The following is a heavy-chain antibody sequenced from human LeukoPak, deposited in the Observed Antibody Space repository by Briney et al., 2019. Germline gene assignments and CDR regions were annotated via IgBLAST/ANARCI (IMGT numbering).Heavy chain of an antibody. Sequence: GGSLRLFCAASGFTFSSYAMSWVRQAPGKGLEWVSAISGSGGSTYYADSVTGRFTISRDNSKNTLYLQMNSLRADDTAVYYCAKAAEWHILTDSSLDWGQGTLVNVSS. D-gene: IGHD3-9*01. CDR3: AKAAEWHILTDSSLD. CDR2: ISGSGGST. V-gene: IGHV3-23*01. J-gene: IGHJ4*01. CDR1: GFTFSSYA.